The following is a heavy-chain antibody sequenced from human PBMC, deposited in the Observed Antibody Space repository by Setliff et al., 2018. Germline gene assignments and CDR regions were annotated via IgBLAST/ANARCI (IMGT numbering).Heavy chain of an antibody. J-gene: IGHJ6*03. D-gene: IGHD3-3*01. Sequence: SETLSLTCTVSDGSLSTYYWSWIRQPPGKGLEFIGYVYYSGTANYSPSLRSRLTISVDTSKSQFSLKLRSVTAEDTAVYYCARMSGFQYIDVWDKGTTVTVSS. CDR1: DGSLSTYY. CDR2: VYYSGTA. CDR3: ARMSGFQYIDV. V-gene: IGHV4-59*08.